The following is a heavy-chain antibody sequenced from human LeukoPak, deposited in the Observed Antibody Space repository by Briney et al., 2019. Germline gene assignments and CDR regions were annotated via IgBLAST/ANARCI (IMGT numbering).Heavy chain of an antibody. Sequence: GASVKVSCKASGGTFSSYAISRVRQAPGQGLEWMGGIIPIFGTANYAQKFQGRVTITADESTSTAYMELSSLRSEDTAVYYCARDQGSWPFDYWGQGTLVTVSS. J-gene: IGHJ4*02. CDR3: ARDQGSWPFDY. D-gene: IGHD6-13*01. CDR2: IIPIFGTA. V-gene: IGHV1-69*13. CDR1: GGTFSSYA.